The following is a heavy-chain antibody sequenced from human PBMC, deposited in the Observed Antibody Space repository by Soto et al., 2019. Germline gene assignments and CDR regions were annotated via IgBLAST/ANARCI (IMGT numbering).Heavy chain of an antibody. CDR3: ASRAYCTSIRCASDF. V-gene: IGHV4-34*01. D-gene: IGHD2-21*01. Sequence: SETLSLTCAVSGGSLSDHYWSWIRQPPGKGLEWVGESNHGGSTNYNPSLESRITISVDTSKNQVSLHLRAVTAAETAVYYCASRAYCTSIRCASDFWGQGSLVTVSS. CDR1: GGSLSDHY. CDR2: SNHGGST. J-gene: IGHJ4*02.